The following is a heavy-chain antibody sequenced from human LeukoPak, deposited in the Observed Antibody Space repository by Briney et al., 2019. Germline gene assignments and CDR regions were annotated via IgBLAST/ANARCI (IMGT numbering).Heavy chain of an antibody. CDR2: ISYDGSNT. J-gene: IGHJ5*02. CDR1: GFVFSTYV. CDR3: ARGDT. Sequence: GGSLRLSCAAPGFVFSTYVMHWVRQAPGKGLEWVAVISYDGSNTYSADSVKGRFTISRDNSKNTLYLQMDSLRHEDTAVYYCARGDTWGQGVLVTVSS. V-gene: IGHV3-30-3*01.